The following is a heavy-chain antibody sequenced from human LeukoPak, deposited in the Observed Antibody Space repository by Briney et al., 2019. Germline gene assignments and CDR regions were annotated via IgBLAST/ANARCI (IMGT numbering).Heavy chain of an antibody. CDR2: ISPGGDIT. CDR3: AKDGAWGRFQH. V-gene: IGHV3-23*01. D-gene: IGHD2-21*02. CDR1: GFTFSVHG. J-gene: IGHJ1*01. Sequence: GGTLRLSCAASGFTFSVHGINWVRQAPGKGLEWVSAISPGGDITYYTHSVQGRFTISRDNSRNMVYVQMNSLRVEDTAVYYCAKDGAWGRFQHWGQGTLVSVSS.